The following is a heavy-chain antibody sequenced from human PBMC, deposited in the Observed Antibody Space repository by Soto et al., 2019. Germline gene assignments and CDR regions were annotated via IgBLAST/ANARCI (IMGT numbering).Heavy chain of an antibody. D-gene: IGHD4-4*01. CDR1: GFTFSSYG. Sequence: QVQLVESGGGVVQPGRSLRLSCAASGFTFSSYGMHWVRQAPGKGLEWVAVISYDGSNKYYAASVKGRFTISIDNSKNTRYLQMNSLRAEDTSVYYCAKDRHDYSYYGYFDYWGQGTLVTVSS. V-gene: IGHV3-30*18. CDR3: AKDRHDYSYYGYFDY. J-gene: IGHJ4*02. CDR2: ISYDGSNK.